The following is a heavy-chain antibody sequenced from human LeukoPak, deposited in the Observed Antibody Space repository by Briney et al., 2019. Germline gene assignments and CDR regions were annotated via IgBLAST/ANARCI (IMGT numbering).Heavy chain of an antibody. CDR1: GFTFSSYW. J-gene: IGHJ6*02. CDR3: ASQLKYGDFYYYYYAMDV. CDR2: VRFDGSNK. Sequence: GGSLRLSCAASGFTFSSYWMHWVRQAPGKGLEWVAVVRFDGSNKYYADSVKGRFIISRDNSKNTLYLQMNNLRVEDTAVYYCASQLKYGDFYYYYYAMDVWGQGTTVTVSS. D-gene: IGHD4-17*01. V-gene: IGHV3-33*08.